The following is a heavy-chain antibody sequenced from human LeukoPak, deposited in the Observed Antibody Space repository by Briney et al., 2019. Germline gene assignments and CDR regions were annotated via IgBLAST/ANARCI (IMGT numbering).Heavy chain of an antibody. CDR1: GYTLTELS. V-gene: IGHV1-24*01. D-gene: IGHD3-22*01. J-gene: IGHJ4*02. Sequence: ASVKVSCKVSGYTLTELSMHWVRQAPGKGLEWMGGFDPEDGETIYAQKFQGRVAMTRDTSTSTVYMELSSLRSEDTAVYYCARDDSSGPFWYWGQGTLVTVSS. CDR3: ARDDSSGPFWY. CDR2: FDPEDGET.